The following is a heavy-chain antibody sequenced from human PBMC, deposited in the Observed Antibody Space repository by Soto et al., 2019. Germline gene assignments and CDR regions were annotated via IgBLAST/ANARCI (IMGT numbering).Heavy chain of an antibody. D-gene: IGHD2-15*01. V-gene: IGHV4-59*01. Sequence: PSETLSLTCTVSGGSLSTFYWSWIRQPPGKGLEWLGYIYYSGTTKYNPSLNSRVTISMDKSMNQVSLQLTSVTPADTAVYYCARDRYCGGGTCYFSRFDPWGQGILVTVS. CDR2: IYYSGTT. CDR1: GGSLSTFY. J-gene: IGHJ5*02. CDR3: ARDRYCGGGTCYFSRFDP.